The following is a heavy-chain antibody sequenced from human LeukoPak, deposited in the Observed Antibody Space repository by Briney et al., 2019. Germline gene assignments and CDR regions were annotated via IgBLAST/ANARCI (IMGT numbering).Heavy chain of an antibody. CDR3: VRDMEDTAMVTRDY. Sequence: ASVKVSCKASGYTFTSYGISWVRQAPGQGLEWMGWISAYNGNTNYAQKLQGRVTMTTDTSTSTAYMELRSLRSDDTAVYYCVRDMEDTAMVTRDYWGQGTLVTVSS. J-gene: IGHJ4*02. V-gene: IGHV1-18*01. D-gene: IGHD5-18*01. CDR2: ISAYNGNT. CDR1: GYTFTSYG.